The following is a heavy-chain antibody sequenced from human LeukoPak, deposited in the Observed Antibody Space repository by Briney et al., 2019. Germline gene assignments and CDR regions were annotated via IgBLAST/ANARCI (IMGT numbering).Heavy chain of an antibody. J-gene: IGHJ4*02. V-gene: IGHV4-59*12. CDR3: ARYRDYGDYFDY. Sequence: PSETLSLTCTVSGGSISSYYWSWIRQPPGKGLEWIGYIYYSGSTSYNPSLRSRVTMSVDTSKNQFSLRLSSVTAADTAVYYRARYRDYGDYFDYWGQGTLVTVSS. CDR1: GGSISSYY. CDR2: IYYSGST. D-gene: IGHD4-17*01.